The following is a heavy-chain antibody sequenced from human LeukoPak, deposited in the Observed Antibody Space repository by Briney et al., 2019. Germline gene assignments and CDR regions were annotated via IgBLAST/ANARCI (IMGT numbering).Heavy chain of an antibody. CDR2: ISYDGSNK. Sequence: GGSLRLSCAASGFTFSSYAMHWVRQAPGKGLEWVAVISYDGSNKYYADSVKGRFTISRDNSKNTLYLQMNSLRAEDTAVYYCAGELGIAAAPLDYWGQGTLVTVSS. D-gene: IGHD6-13*01. V-gene: IGHV3-30*04. CDR1: GFTFSSYA. J-gene: IGHJ4*02. CDR3: AGELGIAAAPLDY.